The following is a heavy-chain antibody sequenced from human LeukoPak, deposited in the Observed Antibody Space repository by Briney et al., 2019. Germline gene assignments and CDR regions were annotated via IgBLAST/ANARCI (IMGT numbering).Heavy chain of an antibody. J-gene: IGHJ4*02. D-gene: IGHD4-23*01. CDR2: INTDGRSA. CDR3: GSADDGANSSVNY. V-gene: IGHV3-74*01. CDR1: GFTFSSYW. Sequence: PGGSLRLSCAASGFTFSSYWMHWVCQAPGKGLVWVSRINTDGRSASYAESVKGRFTVSRDNAKNTLYLQMNSLRAEDTAVYYCGSADDGANSSVNYWGQGTLVTVSS.